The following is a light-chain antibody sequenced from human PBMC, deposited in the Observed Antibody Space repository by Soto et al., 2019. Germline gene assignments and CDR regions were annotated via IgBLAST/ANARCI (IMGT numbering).Light chain of an antibody. CDR1: TSDVGGYNF. CDR3: SSYAGANKLL. Sequence: QSALTQPPSASGSPGQSVTISCTGTTSDVGGYNFVSWYQQHPGKAPKLMIYEVSQRPAGVPDRFSGSKSGNRASLTVSGLHAEDEADYYCSSYAGANKLLFGGGTKLTVL. CDR2: EVS. V-gene: IGLV2-8*01. J-gene: IGLJ2*01.